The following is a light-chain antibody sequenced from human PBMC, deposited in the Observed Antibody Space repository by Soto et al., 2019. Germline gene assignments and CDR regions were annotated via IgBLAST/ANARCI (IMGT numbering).Light chain of an antibody. CDR3: ISYTSDDVRYV. Sequence: QSVLTQPASVSGTPGQSITISCTGSNSDVGIYDFVSWYQHHPGRAPKLIVSEVSHRPSGVSNRFSGSKSGNTASLTISGLQSEDEADYYCISYTSDDVRYVFGTGPRS. J-gene: IGLJ1*01. CDR2: EVS. CDR1: NSDVGIYDF. V-gene: IGLV2-14*01.